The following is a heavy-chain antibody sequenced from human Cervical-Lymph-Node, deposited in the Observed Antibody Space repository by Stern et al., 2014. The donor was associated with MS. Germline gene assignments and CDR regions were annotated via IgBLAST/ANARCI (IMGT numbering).Heavy chain of an antibody. J-gene: IGHJ3*02. V-gene: IGHV1-18*01. D-gene: IGHD2-15*01. CDR3: ARGLLGSENAFDI. Sequence: VQLVESGAEVKKPGASVKVSCKASGYTFTSYGISWVRQAPGQGLEWMGWISAYNGNTNYAQQLQGMVTMTADTSTRRAYMELRSLRSDDTTVYYCARGLLGSENAFDIWGQGTMVSVST. CDR1: GYTFTSYG. CDR2: ISAYNGNT.